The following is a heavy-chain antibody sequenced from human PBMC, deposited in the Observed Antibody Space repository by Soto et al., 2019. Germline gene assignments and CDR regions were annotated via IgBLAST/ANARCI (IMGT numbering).Heavy chain of an antibody. CDR1: GYIFANYA. J-gene: IGHJ5*02. Sequence: ASVKVSCKASGYIFANYAMQWVRQAPGQGLEWMGYINPGNGNTKYSQKLQGRLTIFRDTSANTVYMELSSLTSKDTAIYYCARVAKNFSGLGDTWFDPWGQGTLVTVSS. V-gene: IGHV1-3*01. D-gene: IGHD3-16*01. CDR2: INPGNGNT. CDR3: ARVAKNFSGLGDTWFDP.